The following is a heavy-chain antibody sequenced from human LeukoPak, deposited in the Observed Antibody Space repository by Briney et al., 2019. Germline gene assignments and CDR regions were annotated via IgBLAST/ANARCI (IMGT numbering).Heavy chain of an antibody. D-gene: IGHD3-10*01. CDR2: IDHIGNT. CDR3: ARGEGSGSYMSYFDS. Sequence: GSLRLSCAASAFTFSSYWMSWVRQAPGKGLEWIGEIDHIGNTNYNPSLKSRVTISEDTSKNQFSLKLTSVTAADTAIYYCARGEGSGSYMSYFDSWGQGTLVTVSS. J-gene: IGHJ4*02. V-gene: IGHV4-34*01. CDR1: AFTFSSYW.